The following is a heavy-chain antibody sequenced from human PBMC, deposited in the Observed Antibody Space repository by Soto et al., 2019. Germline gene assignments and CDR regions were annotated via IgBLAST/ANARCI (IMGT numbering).Heavy chain of an antibody. CDR2: IIPIFGTA. J-gene: IGHJ2*01. CDR3: ARGNHRWLQLWYFDL. D-gene: IGHD5-12*01. CDR1: GGTFSSYT. V-gene: IGHV1-69*12. Sequence: QVQLVQSGAEVKKPGSSVTVSCKASGGTFSSYTISWVRQAPGQGLESMGGIIPIFGTANYAQKFQGRVTITADESTSTAYMELSSLRSEDTAVYYCARGNHRWLQLWYFDLWGRSTLVTVSS.